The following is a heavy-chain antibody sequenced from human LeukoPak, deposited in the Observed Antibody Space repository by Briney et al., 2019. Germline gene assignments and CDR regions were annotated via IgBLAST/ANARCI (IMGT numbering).Heavy chain of an antibody. J-gene: IGHJ5*02. Sequence: SETLSLTCAVYGGSFSGYYWSWIRQPPGKGLEWIGEINHSGSTNYNPSLKSRVTISVDTSKNQFSLKLSSVAAADTAVYYCARSKVVPGYWTPPPGFGWFDPWGQGTLVTVSS. CDR3: ARSKVVPGYWTPPPGFGWFDP. D-gene: IGHD2-8*01. V-gene: IGHV4-34*01. CDR1: GGSFSGYY. CDR2: INHSGST.